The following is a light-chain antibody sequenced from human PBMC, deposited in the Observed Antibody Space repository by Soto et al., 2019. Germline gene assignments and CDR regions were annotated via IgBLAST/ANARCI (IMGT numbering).Light chain of an antibody. Sequence: IQMTQSPSSLSASVGDTVTITCRASQGISDYLAWYQQKPGKVPKLLIYRASTLHSGATSRFSGSGSGTGFTLTISSLQPEDVGTYYCQRYNNAPVTFGPGTKVDLK. V-gene: IGKV1-27*01. CDR2: RAS. CDR3: QRYNNAPVT. J-gene: IGKJ3*01. CDR1: QGISDY.